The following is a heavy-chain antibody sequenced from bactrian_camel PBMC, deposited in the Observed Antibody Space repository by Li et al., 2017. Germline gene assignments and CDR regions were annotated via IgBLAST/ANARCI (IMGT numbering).Heavy chain of an antibody. V-gene: IGHV3S31*01. Sequence: VQLVESGGGLVHVGGSLRLSCAASGFPFAGYAMSWVRQAPGKGFEWVSGINSGGDSAYYANFVKGRFTVSRDNAKNTLFLQMTSLKTEDTAVYYCAAGGASSSIQNQTTRGQGTQVTVS. D-gene: IGHD8*01. J-gene: IGHJ4*01. CDR1: GFPFAGYA. CDR2: INSGGDSA.